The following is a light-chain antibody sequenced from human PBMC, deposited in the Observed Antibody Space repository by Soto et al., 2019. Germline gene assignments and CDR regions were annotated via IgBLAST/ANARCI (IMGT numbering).Light chain of an antibody. CDR1: QSISSW. J-gene: IGKJ5*01. CDR3: QHADSFPLIT. CDR2: AAS. Sequence: IQMTQSPSSLSASLGVSVTITCRASQSISSWLAWYQQKPGKAPKLLIYAASSLQSGVPSRFSGSGSGTDFTLTTSSLQPEDFATYYCQHADSFPLITFGQGTRLEIK. V-gene: IGKV1-12*01.